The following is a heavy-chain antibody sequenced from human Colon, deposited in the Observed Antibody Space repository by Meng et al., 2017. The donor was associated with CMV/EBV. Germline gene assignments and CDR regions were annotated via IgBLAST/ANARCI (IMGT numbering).Heavy chain of an antibody. V-gene: IGHV3-7*01. CDR2: IKQDGSEK. CDR3: AREGLNDYYDSSGYYAY. J-gene: IGHJ4*02. Sequence: GGLRLSCAASGFTFSSYWMSWVRQAPGKGLEWVANIKQDGSEKYYVDSVKGRFTISRDNAKNSLYLQMNSLRAEDTAVYYCAREGLNDYYDSSGYYAYWGQGTLVTVSS. CDR1: GFTFSSYW. D-gene: IGHD3-22*01.